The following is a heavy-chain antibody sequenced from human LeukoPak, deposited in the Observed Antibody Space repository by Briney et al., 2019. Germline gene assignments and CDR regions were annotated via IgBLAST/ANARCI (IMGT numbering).Heavy chain of an antibody. V-gene: IGHV3-48*04. CDR1: GFTFDDYG. CDR3: ARGQWLVHGAFDI. CDR2: ISSSGSTI. J-gene: IGHJ3*02. D-gene: IGHD6-19*01. Sequence: PGGSLRLSCAASGFTFDDYGMSWVRQAPGKGLEWVSYISSSGSTIYYADSVKGRFTISRDNAKNSLYLQMNSLRAEDTAVYYCARGQWLVHGAFDIWGQGTMVTVSS.